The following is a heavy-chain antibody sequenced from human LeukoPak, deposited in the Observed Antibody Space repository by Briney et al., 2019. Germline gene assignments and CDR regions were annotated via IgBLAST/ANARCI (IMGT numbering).Heavy chain of an antibody. V-gene: IGHV3-7*01. CDR2: INQGGSDK. Sequence: GGSLRLSCAASGFTFSGHWMSWVRQAPGRGLEWVANINQGGSDKYYVDSVKGRFTISRDNANNLLYLQMNSLRGEDTAVYYCTRDRSRAEDDWGQGTLVTVSS. J-gene: IGHJ4*02. CDR1: GFTFSGHW. CDR3: TRDRSRAEDD. D-gene: IGHD1-14*01.